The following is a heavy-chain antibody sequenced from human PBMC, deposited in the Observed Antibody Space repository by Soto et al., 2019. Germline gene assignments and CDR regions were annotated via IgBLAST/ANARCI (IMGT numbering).Heavy chain of an antibody. V-gene: IGHV6-1*01. D-gene: IGHD2-15*01. Sequence: SQTLSRTCAISGDSVSRNSASWNWIRQSQSRGLEWLGRTYYRSKWYNDYAVSVKSRITINPDTSKNQFSLQLNSVTPEDTAVYYCARGFESCSGGSCYFSDAFDIWGHGTMVTVSS. CDR2: TYYRSKWYN. J-gene: IGHJ3*02. CDR1: GDSVSRNSAS. CDR3: ARGFESCSGGSCYFSDAFDI.